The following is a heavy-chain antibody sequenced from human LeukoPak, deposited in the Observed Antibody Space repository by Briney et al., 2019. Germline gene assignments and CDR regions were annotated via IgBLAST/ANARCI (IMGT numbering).Heavy chain of an antibody. CDR2: IDSSSRYI. J-gene: IGHJ4*02. CDR1: GFTFSSYN. D-gene: IGHD5/OR15-5a*01. V-gene: IGHV3-21*01. Sequence: GGSLRLSCAASGFTFSSYNMDWVRQAPGKGLEWVSFIDSSSRYIYQADSVKGRFTISRDNAKSSVFLQMNSLRAEDTAVYYCAREIGLRIDFWGQGTLVTVSS. CDR3: AREIGLRIDF.